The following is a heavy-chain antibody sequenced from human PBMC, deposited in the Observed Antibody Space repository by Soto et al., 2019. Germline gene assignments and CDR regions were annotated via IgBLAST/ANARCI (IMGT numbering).Heavy chain of an antibody. D-gene: IGHD3-10*01. J-gene: IGHJ4*02. CDR1: GYTFTSYG. CDR3: ARDPPLRYYYGSGSHNFDY. V-gene: IGHV1-18*01. CDR2: ISAYNGNT. Sequence: QVQLVQSGAEVKKPGASVKVSCKASGYTFTSYGISWVRQAPGQGLEWMGWISAYNGNTNYAQKLQGRVTMTTDTSTSTAYMELRSLRSDDTAVYYCARDPPLRYYYGSGSHNFDYWGQGTLVTVSS.